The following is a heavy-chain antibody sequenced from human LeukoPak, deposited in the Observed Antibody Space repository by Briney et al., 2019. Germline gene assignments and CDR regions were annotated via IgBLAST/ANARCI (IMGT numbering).Heavy chain of an antibody. CDR1: GFTVSSNY. CDR2: IYSGGNT. CDR3: ARDQRGFDT. Sequence: GGSLRLSCAASGFTVSSNYMSWVRQAPGKGLEWVSVIYSGGNTYYADSVKGRFTISRDNSKNTLYLQMTLLRAEDTAVYYCARDQRGFDTWGQGTMVTVSS. V-gene: IGHV3-53*01. J-gene: IGHJ5*02. D-gene: IGHD3-10*01.